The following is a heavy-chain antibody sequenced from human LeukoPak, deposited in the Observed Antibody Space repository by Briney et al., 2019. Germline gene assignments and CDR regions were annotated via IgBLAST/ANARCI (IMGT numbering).Heavy chain of an antibody. J-gene: IGHJ4*02. Sequence: PSETLSLACSVSGDSMTSYYWSWIRQPPGKGLEWVGYISYSGSINYNPSLKSRVTISIDTSKNQFSLELTSVTAADTAVYYCATAPHVNYFDFWGQGALVTVST. CDR3: ATAPHVNYFDF. V-gene: IGHV4-59*12. D-gene: IGHD2/OR15-2a*01. CDR1: GDSMTSYY. CDR2: ISYSGSI.